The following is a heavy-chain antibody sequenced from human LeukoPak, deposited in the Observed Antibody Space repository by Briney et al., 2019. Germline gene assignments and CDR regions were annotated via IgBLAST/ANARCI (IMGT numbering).Heavy chain of an antibody. D-gene: IGHD3-22*01. CDR2: IYYRGST. J-gene: IGHJ5*02. Sequence: SETLSLTCTVSGGSISSSSYYWGWIRQPPGKGLEWIGSIYYRGSTYYNPSLKSRVTISVDTSKNQFSLKLSSVTAADTAVYYCARQGYYDSQFDPWGQGTLVTVSS. CDR3: ARQGYYDSQFDP. CDR1: GGSISSSSYY. V-gene: IGHV4-39*01.